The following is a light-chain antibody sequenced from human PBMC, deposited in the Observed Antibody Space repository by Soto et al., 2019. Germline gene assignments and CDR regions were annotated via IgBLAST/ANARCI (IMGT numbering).Light chain of an antibody. Sequence: DLQMTQSPATLSASVGDRVTITCRASQSFSSWLAWYQQKPGRAPNLLIYKASTLESGVPSRFSGSGSGTEFTLTISSLQPDDFASYYCLQHNSYPWTFGQGTKVEIQ. V-gene: IGKV1-5*03. J-gene: IGKJ1*01. CDR2: KAS. CDR3: LQHNSYPWT. CDR1: QSFSSW.